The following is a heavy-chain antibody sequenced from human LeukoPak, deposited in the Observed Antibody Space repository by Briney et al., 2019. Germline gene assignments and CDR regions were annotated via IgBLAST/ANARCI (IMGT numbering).Heavy chain of an antibody. CDR3: ARGAYCSSTSCYLATKYNWFDP. J-gene: IGHJ5*02. Sequence: SETLSLTCAVYGGSFSGYYWSWIRQPPGKGLEWIGYIYYSGSTNYNPSLKSRVTISVDTSKNQFSLKLSSVTAADTAVYYCARGAYCSSTSCYLATKYNWFDPWGQGTLVTVSS. CDR1: GGSFSGYY. V-gene: IGHV4-59*01. D-gene: IGHD2-2*01. CDR2: IYYSGST.